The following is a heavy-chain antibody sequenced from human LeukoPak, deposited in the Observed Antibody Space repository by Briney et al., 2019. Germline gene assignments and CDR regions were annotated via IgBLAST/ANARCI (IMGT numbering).Heavy chain of an antibody. V-gene: IGHV3-7*01. CDR3: ARHDSSGWYGATDQAFDY. CDR2: MRRDGNEI. J-gene: IGHJ4*02. D-gene: IGHD6-19*01. CDR1: GFTFSTYW. Sequence: PGESLRLSCSASGFTFSTYWMSWVRQAPGKGLEWVANMRRDGNEIYYLDSVRGRFTISRDNAKNSLYLQMNSLRAEDTAVYYCARHDSSGWYGATDQAFDYWGQGTLVTVSS.